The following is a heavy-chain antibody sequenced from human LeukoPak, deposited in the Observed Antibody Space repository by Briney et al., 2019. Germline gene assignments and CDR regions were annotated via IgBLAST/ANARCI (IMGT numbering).Heavy chain of an antibody. CDR2: IWYDGSNK. CDR3: AREGIAAAGLDFDY. CDR1: GFTFSSYG. D-gene: IGHD6-13*01. Sequence: GRSLRLSCAASGFTFSSYGMHWVRQAPGKGLDWVAVIWYDGSNKYYADSVKGRFTISRDNSKNTLYLQMNSLRAEDTAVYYCAREGIAAAGLDFDYWGQGTLVTVSS. J-gene: IGHJ4*02. V-gene: IGHV3-33*01.